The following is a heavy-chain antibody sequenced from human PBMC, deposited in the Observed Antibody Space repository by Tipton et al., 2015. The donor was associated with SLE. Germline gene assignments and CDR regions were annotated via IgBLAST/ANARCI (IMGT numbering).Heavy chain of an antibody. Sequence: TLSLTCTVSGGSISSYYWSWIRQPPGKGLEWIGYIYYSGSTNYNPSLKSRVTISVDTSKKQFSLKVSPVTAADTAVYYCARGRSTSLPMDVWGKGTTVTVSS. CDR3: ARGRSTSLPMDV. CDR1: GGSISSYY. D-gene: IGHD2-2*01. CDR2: IYYSGST. J-gene: IGHJ6*03. V-gene: IGHV4-59*12.